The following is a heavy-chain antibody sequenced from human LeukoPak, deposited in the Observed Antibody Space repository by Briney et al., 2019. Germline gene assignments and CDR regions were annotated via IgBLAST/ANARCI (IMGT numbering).Heavy chain of an antibody. D-gene: IGHD4-17*01. CDR2: IYSGGST. Sequence: GGSLRLSCAASGFTVSSNYMSWVRQAPGKGLEWVSVIYSGGSTYYADSVKGRFTISRDNSKNTLYLQMNSLRAEDTAVYYCAKCMTTVTPIIDYWGQGTLVTVSS. CDR3: AKCMTTVTPIIDY. J-gene: IGHJ4*02. V-gene: IGHV3-53*05. CDR1: GFTVSSNY.